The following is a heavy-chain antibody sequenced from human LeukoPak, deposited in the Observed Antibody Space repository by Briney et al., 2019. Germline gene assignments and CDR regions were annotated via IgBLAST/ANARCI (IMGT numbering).Heavy chain of an antibody. D-gene: IGHD2-2*01. CDR3: ARDTLIVVVPAATFDY. J-gene: IGHJ4*02. V-gene: IGHV4-39*07. CDR1: GGSISSSSYY. Sequence: PSETLSLTCTVSGGSISSSSYYWGWIRQPPGKGLEWIGSIYYSGSTYYNPSLKSRVTISVDTSKNQFSLKLSSVTAADTAVYYCARDTLIVVVPAATFDYWGQGTLDTVSS. CDR2: IYYSGST.